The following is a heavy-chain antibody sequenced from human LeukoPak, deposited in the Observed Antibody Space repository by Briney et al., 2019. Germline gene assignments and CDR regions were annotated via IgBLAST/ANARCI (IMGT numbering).Heavy chain of an antibody. CDR1: GGSISSYY. CDR2: IYYSGST. D-gene: IGHD2-2*01. Sequence: SETLSLTCTVSGGSISSYYWSWIRQPPGKGLEWIGYIYYSGSTNYNPSLKSRVTISVDTSKNQFSLKLSSVTTADTAVYYCASSLRLGYCSSTSCHIRTSFDYGGQGTLVTVSS. CDR3: ASSLRLGYCSSTSCHIRTSFDY. V-gene: IGHV4-59*01. J-gene: IGHJ4*02.